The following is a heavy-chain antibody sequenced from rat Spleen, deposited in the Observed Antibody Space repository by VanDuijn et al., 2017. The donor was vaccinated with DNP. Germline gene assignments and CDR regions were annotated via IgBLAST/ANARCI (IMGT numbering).Heavy chain of an antibody. CDR3: ARYEEGTGYVAMDA. V-gene: IGHV3-1*01. CDR1: GYSITSNY. CDR2: ISYSGST. Sequence: EVQLQKSGPGLVKPSQSLSLTCSVTGYSITSNYWGWIRKFPGNRMEWIGLISYSGSTGYNPSLKSRISITRDTSKNQFFLQLNSVTTEDTATSYCARYEEGTGYVAMDAWGQGTSVTVSS. J-gene: IGHJ4*01. D-gene: IGHD4-3*01.